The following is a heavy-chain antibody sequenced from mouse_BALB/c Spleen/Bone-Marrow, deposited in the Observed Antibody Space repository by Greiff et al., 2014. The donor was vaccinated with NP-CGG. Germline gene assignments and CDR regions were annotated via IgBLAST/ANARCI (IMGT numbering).Heavy chain of an antibody. CDR2: FYPGDGDT. CDR3: AGWITTVVAPYVMDY. V-gene: IGHV1-80*01. J-gene: IGHJ4*01. CDR1: GYAFSAYW. D-gene: IGHD1-1*01. Sequence: VKLVESGAELVRPGSSGRISCKASGYAFSAYWMNWVKQRPGQGLGGFGQFYPGDGDTNYKGKFKGKATLTADKSSSTAYMQLSSLTSEDSAVYFCAGWITTVVAPYVMDYWGQGTSVTVSS.